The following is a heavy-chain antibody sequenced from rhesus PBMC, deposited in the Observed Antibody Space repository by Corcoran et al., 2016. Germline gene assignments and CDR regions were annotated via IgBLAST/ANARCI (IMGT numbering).Heavy chain of an antibody. J-gene: IGHJ5-1*01. V-gene: IGHV4S9*01. D-gene: IGHD3-34*01. CDR1: GGSMSESSF. CDR3: ASPFERGRFEV. CDR2: IYAKSVT. Sequence: QVRLQESGPGLVKSSETLSPTCAVSGGSMSESSFWNWIRQPPGKGLEWIGNIYAKSVTSYNPSRKIRVTISKDTSNNQFFLKVTSVTAADTAVYFCASPFERGRFEVWGAGILVSVSS.